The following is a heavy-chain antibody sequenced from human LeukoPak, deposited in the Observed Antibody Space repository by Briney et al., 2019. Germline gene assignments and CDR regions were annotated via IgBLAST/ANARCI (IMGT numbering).Heavy chain of an antibody. J-gene: IGHJ4*02. CDR3: TRDGGARTADY. D-gene: IGHD3-16*01. CDR2: ISYDGGNK. V-gene: IGHV3-30*04. Sequence: GGSLRLSCAASGFTFSSHAMHWVRQAPDKGLEWVAIISYDGGNKYYADSVKGRFTISRDNSKNTLYLQMNSLRAEDTAVYYCTRDGGARTADYWGQGTLVTVSS. CDR1: GFTFSSHA.